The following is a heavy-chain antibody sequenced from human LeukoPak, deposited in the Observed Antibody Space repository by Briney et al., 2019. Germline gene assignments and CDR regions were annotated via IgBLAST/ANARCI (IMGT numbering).Heavy chain of an antibody. D-gene: IGHD4-17*01. J-gene: IGHJ4*02. CDR2: INHSGST. CDR1: GGSFSGYY. V-gene: IGHV4-34*01. CDR3: ARASQDYGDSFDY. Sequence: SETLSLTCAVYGGSFSGYYWSWIRQPPGKGLEWIGEINHSGSTNYNPSLKSRATISVDTSKNQFSLKLSSVTAADTAVYYCARASQDYGDSFDYWGQGTLVTVSS.